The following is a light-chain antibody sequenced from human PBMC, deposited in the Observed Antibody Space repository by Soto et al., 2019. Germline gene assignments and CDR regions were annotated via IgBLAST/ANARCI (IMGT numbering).Light chain of an antibody. V-gene: IGLV2-23*01. CDR1: TYSFETYNQ. CDR2: EGS. Sequence: QSVLTQPASMSGSPGQSITISCSGTTYSFETYNQVSWYQQHPGKAPKILIYEGSKRPSGVSNRFSGSKSGNTASLTISGLQAEDEADYFCSSYVGDSAYAFGTGTKLTVL. CDR3: SSYVGDSAYA. J-gene: IGLJ1*01.